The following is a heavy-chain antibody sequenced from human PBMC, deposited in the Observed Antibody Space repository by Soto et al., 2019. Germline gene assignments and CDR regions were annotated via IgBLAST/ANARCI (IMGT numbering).Heavy chain of an antibody. CDR3: ARDQGVAAAGITWFDP. Sequence: XTLSLTCTVSGASMNSYQWSWIRQPAGKGLEWIGHIHSSGSTNYNPSLKSRVTMSVETSKNKFSLRLMSLTAADTAVYYCARDQGVAAAGITWFDPWGQGSLVTVSS. CDR2: IHSSGST. V-gene: IGHV4-4*07. CDR1: GASMNSYQ. D-gene: IGHD6-13*01. J-gene: IGHJ5*02.